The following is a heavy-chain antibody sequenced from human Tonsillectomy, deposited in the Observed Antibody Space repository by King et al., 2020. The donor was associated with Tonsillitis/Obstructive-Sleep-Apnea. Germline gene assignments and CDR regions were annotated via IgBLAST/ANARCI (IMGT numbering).Heavy chain of an antibody. CDR3: AKGVTYYYDSSGYYRDY. J-gene: IGHJ4*02. V-gene: IGHV3-23*04. D-gene: IGHD3-22*01. CDR2: ISGSGGST. Sequence: VQLVESGGGLVQPGGSLRLSCAASGFTFSSYAMSWVRQAPGKGLEWVSAISGSGGSTYYADSVKGRFTISRDNSKNTLYLQMNSLRAEDTAVYYCAKGVTYYYDSSGYYRDYWGQGTLVTVSS. CDR1: GFTFSSYA.